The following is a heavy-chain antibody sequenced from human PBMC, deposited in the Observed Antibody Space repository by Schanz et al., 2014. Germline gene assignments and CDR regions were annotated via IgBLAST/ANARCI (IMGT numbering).Heavy chain of an antibody. CDR2: ISSTSTYL. J-gene: IGHJ4*02. D-gene: IGHD3-16*01. V-gene: IGHV3-21*01. CDR1: GFTVSINY. Sequence: EVQLVESGGGLVQPGGPLRLSCAASGFTVSINYMSWVRQAPGKGLEWVSSISSTSTYLYYADSVKGRFTISRDSARNSLYLQMSSLRAEDTAVYYCARGTPFLCDYWGQGTLVTVSS. CDR3: ARGTPFLCDY.